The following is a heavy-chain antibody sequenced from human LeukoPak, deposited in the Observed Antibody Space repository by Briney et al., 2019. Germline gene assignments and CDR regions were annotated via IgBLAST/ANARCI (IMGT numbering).Heavy chain of an antibody. Sequence: SETLSLTCTVSGGSISSRSYYWGWIRQPPGKGLEWIGSIYYSGSTYYNPSLKSRVTISVDTSKNQFSLKLSSVTAADTAVYYCASRKSIYCSSTSCYLVGYMDVWGKGTTVTISS. CDR2: IYYSGST. CDR3: ASRKSIYCSSTSCYLVGYMDV. J-gene: IGHJ6*03. V-gene: IGHV4-39*01. D-gene: IGHD2-2*01. CDR1: GGSISSRSYY.